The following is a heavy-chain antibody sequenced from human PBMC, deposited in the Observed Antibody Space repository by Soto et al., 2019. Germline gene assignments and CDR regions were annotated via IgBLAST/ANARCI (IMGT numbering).Heavy chain of an antibody. V-gene: IGHV4-59*01. CDR3: ARRHVYCTNGVCYQPDYYGMDV. CDR2: IYYSGST. CDR1: GGSISSYY. Sequence: SETLSLTCTVSGGSISSYYWSWIRQPPGKGLEWIGYIYYSGSTNYNPSLKSRVTISVDTSKNQFSLKLSSVTAADTAVYYCARRHVYCTNGVCYQPDYYGMDVWGQGTTVTVSS. D-gene: IGHD2-8*01. J-gene: IGHJ6*02.